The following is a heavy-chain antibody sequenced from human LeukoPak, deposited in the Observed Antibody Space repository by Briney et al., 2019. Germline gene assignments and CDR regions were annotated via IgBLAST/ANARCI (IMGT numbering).Heavy chain of an antibody. V-gene: IGHV3-23*01. J-gene: IGHJ4*02. CDR1: GFTFSSYA. CDR3: AKDGGDDSSGYYSDY. Sequence: PGGSLRPSCAASGFTFSSYAMSWVRQAPGKGLEWVSAISGSGGSTYYADSVKGRFTISRDNSKNTLYLQMNSLRAEDTAVYYCAKDGGDDSSGYYSDYWGQGTLVTVSS. D-gene: IGHD3-22*01. CDR2: ISGSGGST.